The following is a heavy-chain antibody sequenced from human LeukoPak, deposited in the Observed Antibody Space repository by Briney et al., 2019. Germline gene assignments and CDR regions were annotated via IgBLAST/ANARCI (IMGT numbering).Heavy chain of an antibody. Sequence: GGSLRVSCAASGFTFGDYAMSWVRQAPGKGLEWVGHIKSKTDGGTTDYAAPVKGRFTISRDDSKNTLYLQMNSLKTEDTAVYYCTRAGDIVVVPAASYAGYWGQGTLVTVSS. V-gene: IGHV3-15*01. CDR1: GFTFGDYA. J-gene: IGHJ4*02. D-gene: IGHD2-2*01. CDR3: TRAGDIVVVPAASYAGY. CDR2: IKSKTDGGTT.